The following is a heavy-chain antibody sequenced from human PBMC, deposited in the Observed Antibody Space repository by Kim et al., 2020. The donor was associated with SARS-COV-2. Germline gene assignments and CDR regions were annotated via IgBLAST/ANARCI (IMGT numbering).Heavy chain of an antibody. D-gene: IGHD6-13*01. J-gene: IGHJ6*04. Sequence: DTVKGRFTISRDNSRNNLYLQMSGRRAEDTAVYYCARDPSASDYCYEMDVWGKGTTVTVSS. CDR3: ARDPSASDYCYEMDV. V-gene: IGHV3-30*07.